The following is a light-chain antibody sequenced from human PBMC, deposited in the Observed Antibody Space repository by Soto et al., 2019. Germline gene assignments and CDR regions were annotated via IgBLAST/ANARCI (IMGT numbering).Light chain of an antibody. CDR3: MQALQTPLT. Sequence: DIVMTQSPLSLAVTPGEPASISCRSSQSLLHSDGKSYLDWYLQKPGQSPQLLIYLGLNRASGVPDRFSGSRSGTDFTLKISRVEAEDVGLYYCMQALQTPLTFGGGTKVAI. V-gene: IGKV2-28*01. J-gene: IGKJ4*01. CDR1: QSLLHSDGKSY. CDR2: LGL.